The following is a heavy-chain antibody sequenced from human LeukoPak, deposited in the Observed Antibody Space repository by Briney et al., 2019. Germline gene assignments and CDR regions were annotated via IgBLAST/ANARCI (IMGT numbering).Heavy chain of an antibody. CDR1: GGSISSYY. CDR3: ARGGQDVLLWFGEFSWFDP. CDR2: IYYSGST. D-gene: IGHD3-10*01. J-gene: IGHJ5*02. V-gene: IGHV4-59*01. Sequence: SETLSLTCTVSGGSISSYYWSWIRQPPGKGLEWIGYIYYSGSTNYNPSLKSRVTVSVDTSKNQFSLKLSSVTAADTAVYYCARGGQDVLLWFGEFSWFDPWGQGTLVTVSS.